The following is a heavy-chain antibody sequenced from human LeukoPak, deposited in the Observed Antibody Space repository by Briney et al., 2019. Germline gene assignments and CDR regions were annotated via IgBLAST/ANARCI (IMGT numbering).Heavy chain of an antibody. Sequence: PGGSLRLSCVDSGFTFSSYSMNWVRQAPGKGLEWVSSISSSGATIYYADSVKGRFTISRDNSKNTLYLQMNSLRGEDMAIYYCARDFGWLSGFDYWGQGTLVTVSS. J-gene: IGHJ4*02. D-gene: IGHD3-9*01. CDR3: ARDFGWLSGFDY. CDR2: ISSSGATI. V-gene: IGHV3-48*01. CDR1: GFTFSSYS.